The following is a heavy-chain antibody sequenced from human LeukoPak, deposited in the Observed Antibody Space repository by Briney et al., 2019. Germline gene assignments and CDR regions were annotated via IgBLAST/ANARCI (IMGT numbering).Heavy chain of an antibody. CDR3: ARGGASSSYYYYYYMDV. CDR2: MNPNSGNT. CDR1: GYTFTSYD. J-gene: IGHJ6*03. D-gene: IGHD6-13*01. V-gene: IGHV1-8*01. Sequence: GASVKVSCKASGYTFTSYDINWVRQATGQGLEWMGWMNPNSGNTGYAQKFQGRVTMTRNTSISTAYMELSSLGSEDTAVYYCARGGASSSYYYYYYMDVWGKGTTVTVSS.